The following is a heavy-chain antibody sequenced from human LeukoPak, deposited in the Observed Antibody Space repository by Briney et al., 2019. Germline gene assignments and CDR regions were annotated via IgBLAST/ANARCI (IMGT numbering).Heavy chain of an antibody. D-gene: IGHD6-13*01. V-gene: IGHV3-66*01. Sequence: PGGSLRLSCAASGVTVSSNYMSWVRHAPEKGLEWVSTIYSGGSTYYADSVKCRFTISRDSSKNTLCLQMNSLRAEDTAVYYCARDGYSNSWFLNWGQGTMVTVSS. CDR1: GVTVSSNY. J-gene: IGHJ4*02. CDR2: IYSGGST. CDR3: ARDGYSNSWFLN.